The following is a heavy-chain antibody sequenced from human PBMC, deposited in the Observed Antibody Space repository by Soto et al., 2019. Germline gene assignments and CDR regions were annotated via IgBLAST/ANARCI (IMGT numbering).Heavy chain of an antibody. CDR1: GFTFSNAW. CDR3: TTDLGGYCSSTSCMGYYYYYMDV. V-gene: IGHV3-15*01. D-gene: IGHD2-2*01. CDR2: IKSKTDGGTT. Sequence: GGSLRLSCAASGFTFSNAWMSWVRQAPGKGLEWVGRIKSKTDGGTTDYAAPVKGRFTISRDDSKNTLYLQMNSLKTEDTAVYYCTTDLGGYCSSTSCMGYYYYYMDVWGKGTTVTVSS. J-gene: IGHJ6*03.